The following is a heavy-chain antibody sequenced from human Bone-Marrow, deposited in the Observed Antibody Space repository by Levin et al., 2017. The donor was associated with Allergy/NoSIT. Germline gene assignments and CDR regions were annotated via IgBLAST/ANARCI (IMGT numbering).Heavy chain of an antibody. J-gene: IGHJ4*02. CDR3: AKHKLAVPTMFYFDS. CDR2: ISGNGAIT. Sequence: GGSLRLFCTASGFPFFNYAMSWVRQAPGKGLEWLCAISGNGAITYYADSLEGRFTISRDNSKNTLFLQMNSLRAEDTAVYYCAKHKLAVPTMFYFDSWGQGSLVPVSS. D-gene: IGHD6-19*01. CDR1: GFPFFNYA. V-gene: IGHV3-23*01.